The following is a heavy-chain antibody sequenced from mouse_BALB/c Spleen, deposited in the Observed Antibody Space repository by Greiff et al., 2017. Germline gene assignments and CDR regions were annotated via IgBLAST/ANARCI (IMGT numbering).Heavy chain of an antibody. D-gene: IGHD1-1*01. CDR1: GFAFSSYD. Sequence: EVKLMESGGGLVKPGGSLKLSCAASGFAFSSYDMSWVRQTPEKRLEWVAYISSGGGSTYYPDTVKGRFTISRDNAKNTLYLQMSSLKSEDTAMYYCARRVISFDYWGQGTTLTVSS. CDR3: ARRVISFDY. V-gene: IGHV5-12-1*01. CDR2: ISSGGGST. J-gene: IGHJ2*01.